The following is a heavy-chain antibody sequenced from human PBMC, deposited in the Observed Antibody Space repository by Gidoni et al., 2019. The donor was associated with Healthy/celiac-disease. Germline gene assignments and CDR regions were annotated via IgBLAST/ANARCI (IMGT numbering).Heavy chain of an antibody. J-gene: IGHJ3*02. CDR2: FAPEDGET. D-gene: IGHD2-2*01. CDR3: APPVVPAATHVAFDI. V-gene: IGHV1-24*01. CDR1: GYTITELS. Sequence: VKLVQSGAGGKHSGASATVSCTVSGYTITELSMHWVRQAPGNGLEWMGGFAPEDGETIYAPKFHGIVTMTDDTSTDTAYMVLSILRSEDTAVYYCAPPVVPAATHVAFDIWGQGTMVTVSS.